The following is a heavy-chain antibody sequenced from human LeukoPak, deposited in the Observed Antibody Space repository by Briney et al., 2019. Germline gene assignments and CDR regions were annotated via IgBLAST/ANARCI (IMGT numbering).Heavy chain of an antibody. CDR1: GFTVSGNY. V-gene: IGHV3-66*01. CDR3: ARDVPPYLTSPWGLDV. Sequence: GGSLRLSCAASGFTVSGNYNSWVRQAPEKGLEWVSLISGDGTTYYADPVKGRFTISRDNSKNTVHLQMNSLRPEDAALYYCARDVPPYLTSPWGLDVWGQGTTVIVSS. CDR2: ISGDGTT. J-gene: IGHJ6*02. D-gene: IGHD1-14*01.